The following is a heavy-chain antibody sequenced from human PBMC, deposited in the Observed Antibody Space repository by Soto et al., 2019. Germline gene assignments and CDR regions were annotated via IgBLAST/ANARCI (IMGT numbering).Heavy chain of an antibody. Sequence: LRLSCAASGFTFSSYAMSWVRQAPGKGLEWVSAISGSGGSTYYADSVKGRFTISRDNSKNTLYLQMNSLRVEDTAVYYCAKGGGGSPGNYGLDVWGQGTTVTVSS. CDR2: ISGSGGST. CDR3: AKGGGGSPGNYGLDV. CDR1: GFTFSSYA. V-gene: IGHV3-23*01. J-gene: IGHJ6*02. D-gene: IGHD2-15*01.